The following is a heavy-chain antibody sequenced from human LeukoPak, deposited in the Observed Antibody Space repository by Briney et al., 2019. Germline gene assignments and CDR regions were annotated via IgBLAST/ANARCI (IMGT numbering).Heavy chain of an antibody. CDR1: GFTFDDYA. D-gene: IGHD3-16*01. CDR3: AKDRDMITFGGSDY. V-gene: IGHV3-43*02. J-gene: IGHJ4*02. CDR2: ISGDGGST. Sequence: PGGSLRLSCVASGFTFDDYAIPWVRQGPGRGLEWISLISGDGGSTYYADSVKGRFTISRDNSKNSLYLQMNSLRIEDTALYYCAKDRDMITFGGSDYWGQGTLVTVSS.